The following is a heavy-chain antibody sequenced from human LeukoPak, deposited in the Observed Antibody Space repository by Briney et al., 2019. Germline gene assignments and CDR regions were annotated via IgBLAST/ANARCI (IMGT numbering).Heavy chain of an antibody. CDR2: IKPDGGDK. J-gene: IGHJ4*02. D-gene: IGHD6-19*01. V-gene: IGHV3-7*01. Sequence: GGSLRLSCAASGFTFSTYWMAWVRQAPGKGLEWVATIKPDGGDKYYVDSVKGRFTISRDNARNSLFLQMNSLRAEDTAVYYRARDRSTVAGSDFWGQGTLVTVSS. CDR3: ARDRSTVAGSDF. CDR1: GFTFSTYW.